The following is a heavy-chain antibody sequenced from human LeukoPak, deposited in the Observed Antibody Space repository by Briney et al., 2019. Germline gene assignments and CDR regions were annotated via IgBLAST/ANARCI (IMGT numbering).Heavy chain of an antibody. CDR3: AAGRSSGGDAFDI. CDR2: INPSGGST. J-gene: IGHJ3*02. D-gene: IGHD6-19*01. CDR1: GYTFTSYY. Sequence: ASVKVSCKASGYTFTSYYMHWVRQAPGQGLEWMGIINPSGGSTSYAQKFQERVTITRDMSTSTAYMELSSLRSEDTAVYYCAAGRSSGGDAFDIWGQGTMVTVSS. V-gene: IGHV1-46*01.